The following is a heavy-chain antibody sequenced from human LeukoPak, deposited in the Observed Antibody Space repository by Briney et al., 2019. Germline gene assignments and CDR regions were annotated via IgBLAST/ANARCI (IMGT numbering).Heavy chain of an antibody. J-gene: IGHJ6*02. D-gene: IGHD2-2*02. CDR3: ARTIVVVPAAIGHYYYGMDV. CDR2: INHSGST. CDR1: GGSFSGYY. V-gene: IGHV4-34*01. Sequence: SETLSLTCAVYGGSFSGYYWSWIRQPPGKGLEWIGEINHSGSTNYNPSLKSRVTISVDTSKNQFSLKLSSVTAADTAVYYCARTIVVVPAAIGHYYYGMDVWGQGTTVTVSS.